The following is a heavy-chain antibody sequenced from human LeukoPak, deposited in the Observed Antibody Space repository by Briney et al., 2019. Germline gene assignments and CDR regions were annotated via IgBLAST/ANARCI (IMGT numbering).Heavy chain of an antibody. CDR1: GYTFTTYP. CDR2: SNPGGGAT. Sequence: ASVKVSCKASGYTFTTYPMNWVRQAPGQGLEWMGVSNPGGGATTYAQKFQGRVTMTRDMSTSTVYMELRSLRSADTAVYYCARGNDGWPHYYYYFMDVWGKGTTVTVSS. D-gene: IGHD1-1*01. J-gene: IGHJ6*03. CDR3: ARGNDGWPHYYYYFMDV. V-gene: IGHV1-46*01.